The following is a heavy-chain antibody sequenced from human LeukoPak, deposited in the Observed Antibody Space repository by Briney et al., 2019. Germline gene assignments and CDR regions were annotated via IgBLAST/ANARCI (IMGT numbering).Heavy chain of an antibody. D-gene: IGHD5-24*01. V-gene: IGHV3-30*03. Sequence: GGSLRLSCAASGFTFSSYGMHWVRQAPGKGLEWVAVISYDGSNKYYADSVKGRFTISRDNAKNSLYLQMNSLRAEDAAVYYCARDSRSPDWGQGTLVTVSS. CDR2: ISYDGSNK. J-gene: IGHJ4*02. CDR3: ARDSRSPD. CDR1: GFTFSSYG.